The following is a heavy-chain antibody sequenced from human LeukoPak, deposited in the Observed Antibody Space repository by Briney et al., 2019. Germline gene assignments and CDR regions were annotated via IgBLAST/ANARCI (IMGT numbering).Heavy chain of an antibody. J-gene: IGHJ4*02. D-gene: IGHD2-2*01. CDR2: IKQDGSEE. V-gene: IGHV3-7*01. Sequence: PGGSLRLSCATFGLTFNSYWVSWVRQAPGKGLEWVANIKQDGSEEYYVDSVKGRFTISRDNAKNSLFLQMNSLRAEDTAVYYCARGRFCSSTSCSHFDIWGQGTLVAVSS. CDR1: GLTFNSYW. CDR3: ARGRFCSSTSCSHFDI.